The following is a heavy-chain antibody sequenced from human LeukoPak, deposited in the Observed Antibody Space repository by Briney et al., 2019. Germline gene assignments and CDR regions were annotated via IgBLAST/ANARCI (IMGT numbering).Heavy chain of an antibody. CDR1: GFTFSSYE. V-gene: IGHV3-48*03. D-gene: IGHD2-15*01. CDR2: ISSRGSTI. J-gene: IGHJ4*02. CDR3: AVDQPLLRV. Sequence: GGSLRLSCAASGFTFSSYEMNWVRQAPGKGLEWVSYISSRGSTIYYADSVKGRFTISRDSAKNSLYLQMNSLRAEDTAVYYCAVDQPLLRVGGQGTLVTLCS.